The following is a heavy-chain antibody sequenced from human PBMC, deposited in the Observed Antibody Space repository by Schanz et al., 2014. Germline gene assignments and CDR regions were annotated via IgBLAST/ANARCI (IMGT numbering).Heavy chain of an antibody. D-gene: IGHD3-10*01. CDR1: GFPFSDYF. CDR3: AKGRFGELSSFDI. CDR2: ISGSGGNT. Sequence: VQLVESGGGLVKPGGSLRLSCTASGFPFSDYFMAWIRQPPGRGLEWVSAISGSGGNTYYADSVKGRFTISRDNSKNTLYLQMNSLRAEDTAVYYCAKGRFGELSSFDIWGQGTMVTVSS. J-gene: IGHJ3*02. V-gene: IGHV3-23*04.